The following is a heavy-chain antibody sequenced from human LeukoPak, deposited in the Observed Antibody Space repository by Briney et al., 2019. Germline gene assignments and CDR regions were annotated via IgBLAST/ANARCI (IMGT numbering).Heavy chain of an antibody. J-gene: IGHJ4*02. CDR1: GLTFSSYA. V-gene: IGHV3-64*01. CDR3: ARVGDRGLSY. CDR2: ISSNGGST. D-gene: IGHD3-3*01. Sequence: PGGSLRLSCAASGLTFSSYAMHWVRQAPGKGLEYVSAISSNGGSTYYANSVKGRFTISRDNSKNTLYLQMGSLRAEDMAVYYCARVGDRGLSYWGQGTLVTVSS.